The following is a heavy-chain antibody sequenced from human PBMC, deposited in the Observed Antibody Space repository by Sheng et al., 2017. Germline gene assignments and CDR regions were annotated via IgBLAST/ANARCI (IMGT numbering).Heavy chain of an antibody. CDR1: GFTFSSYA. CDR2: ISYDGSNK. V-gene: IGHV3-30-3*01. Sequence: ESGGGVVQPGRSLRLSCAASGFTFSSYAMHWVRQAPGKGLEWVAVISYDGSNKYYADSVKGRFTISRDNSKNTLYLQMNSLRAEDTAVYYCARESAVGATGPYFDYWGQGTLVTVSS. J-gene: IGHJ4*02. D-gene: IGHD1-26*01. CDR3: ARESAVGATGPYFDY.